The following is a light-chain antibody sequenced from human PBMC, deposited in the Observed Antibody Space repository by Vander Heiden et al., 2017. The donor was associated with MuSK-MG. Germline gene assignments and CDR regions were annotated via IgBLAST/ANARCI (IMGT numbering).Light chain of an antibody. J-gene: IGLJ2*01. CDR1: SSDVGGYNF. CDR2: DVS. Sequence: SALTQPASVSGSPGPSITISCTGTSSDVGGYNFVSWYQHNPGKAPKLMIYDVSNLPSGVSNRFSGSKSGNTASLTISGLQAEDEADYYCNSYTSSSTLVFGGGTKLTVL. V-gene: IGLV2-14*03. CDR3: NSYTSSSTLV.